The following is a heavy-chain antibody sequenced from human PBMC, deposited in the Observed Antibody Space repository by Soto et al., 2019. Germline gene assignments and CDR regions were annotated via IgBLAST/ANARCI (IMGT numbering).Heavy chain of an antibody. Sequence: QVQLVQSGAAVRQPASSVKVSRKTSGATFSSYAITWVRQAPGQGLEWMGGIVPTVDTSTYAQKFQGRVTITADKFTNTVYMELSSLRSDDTAVYYCVRVVAIPGYPDNWGQGTLVTVSS. V-gene: IGHV1-69*14. CDR1: GATFSSYA. D-gene: IGHD5-12*01. CDR2: IVPTVDTS. CDR3: VRVVAIPGYPDN. J-gene: IGHJ4*02.